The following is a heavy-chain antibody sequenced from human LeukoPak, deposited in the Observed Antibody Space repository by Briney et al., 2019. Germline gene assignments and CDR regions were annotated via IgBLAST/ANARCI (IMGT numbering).Heavy chain of an antibody. Sequence: ASVKVPCKASGYTFTSYYMHWVRQAPGQGLEWMGWINPNSGGTNYAQKFQGRVTMTRDTSISTAYMELSRLRSDDAAVYYCAREWINGGREVWGQGTLVTVSS. D-gene: IGHD2-15*01. CDR1: GYTFTSYY. CDR2: INPNSGGT. J-gene: IGHJ4*02. V-gene: IGHV1-2*02. CDR3: AREWINGGREV.